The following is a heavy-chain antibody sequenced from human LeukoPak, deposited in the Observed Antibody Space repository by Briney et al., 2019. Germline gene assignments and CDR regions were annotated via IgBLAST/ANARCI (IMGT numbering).Heavy chain of an antibody. Sequence: GASVKVSCKASVYIFTYYFMHWVRQTPGQGLEWMGIISPKGDFIQYAQKFQARVTMARDTSTSTVFTELRSLMSEDTGVYYCARADQQDFDLWGQGTLVTVSS. CDR3: ARADQQDFDL. V-gene: IGHV1-46*01. CDR2: ISPKGDFI. J-gene: IGHJ4*02. CDR1: VYIFTYYF.